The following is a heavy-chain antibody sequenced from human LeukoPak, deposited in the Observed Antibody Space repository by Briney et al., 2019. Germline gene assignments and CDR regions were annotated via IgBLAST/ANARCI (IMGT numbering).Heavy chain of an antibody. CDR2: INHSGST. CDR3: ARSGIEEYYYGSGSYFGEFDY. CDR1: GGSFSGYY. J-gene: IGHJ4*02. D-gene: IGHD3-10*01. Sequence: PSETLSLTCAVYGGSFSGYYWSWTRQPPGKGLEWIGEINHSGSTNYNPSLKSRVTISVDTSKNQFSLKLSSVTAADTAVYYCARSGIEEYYYGSGSYFGEFDYWGQGTLVTVSS. V-gene: IGHV4-34*01.